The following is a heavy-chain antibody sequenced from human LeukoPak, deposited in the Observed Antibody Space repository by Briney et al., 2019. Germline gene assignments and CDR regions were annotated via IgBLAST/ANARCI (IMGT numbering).Heavy chain of an antibody. Sequence: GRSLRLSCAASGFTFSSYGMHWVRQAPGKGLEWVAVISYAANYKYYADSVKGRFTISRDNSKNTLYLQMNSLRGEDTAVYYCAKDLEGMRSYDHYGMDVWGQGTTVTVSS. CDR2: ISYAANYK. J-gene: IGHJ6*02. D-gene: IGHD5-24*01. CDR3: AKDLEGMRSYDHYGMDV. V-gene: IGHV3-30*18. CDR1: GFTFSSYG.